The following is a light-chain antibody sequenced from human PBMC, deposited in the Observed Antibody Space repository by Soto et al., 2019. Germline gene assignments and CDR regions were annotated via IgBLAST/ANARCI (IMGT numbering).Light chain of an antibody. CDR3: GSWDSSLSAYV. V-gene: IGLV1-51*01. J-gene: IGLJ1*01. CDR1: SSNIGGNS. Sequence: QYVKTHPPSVSSAPGHKVTISCSGSSSNIGGNSVSWYQQLPGTAPKLLIYDDNKRPSGIPDRFSGSKSGTSATLGITGFQTGDEADYYCGSWDSSLSAYVFGTGTKVTXL. CDR2: DDN.